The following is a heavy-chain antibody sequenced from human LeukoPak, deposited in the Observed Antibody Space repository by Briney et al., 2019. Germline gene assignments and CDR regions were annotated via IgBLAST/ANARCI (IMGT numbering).Heavy chain of an antibody. Sequence: GGSLRLSCAASGFTFSDYYMSWIRQAPGKGLEWVSYISSSGSTIYYAGSVKGRFTISRDNAKNSLYLQMNSLRAEDTAVYYCARQMWVGDFDYWGQGILVTVSS. CDR3: ARQMWVGDFDY. CDR1: GFTFSDYY. J-gene: IGHJ4*02. D-gene: IGHD1-26*01. V-gene: IGHV3-11*01. CDR2: ISSSGSTI.